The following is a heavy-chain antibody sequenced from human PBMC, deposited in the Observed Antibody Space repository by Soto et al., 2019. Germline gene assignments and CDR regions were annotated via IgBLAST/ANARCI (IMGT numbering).Heavy chain of an antibody. CDR3: ARSSSSGYPFDY. Sequence: PSETLYLTCTVSGGSISSGDYYWSWIRQPPGKGLEWIGYIYYSGSTYYNPSLKSRVTISVDTSKNQFSLKLSSVTAADTAVYYCARSSSSGYPFDYWGQGTLVTVSS. J-gene: IGHJ4*02. CDR2: IYYSGST. D-gene: IGHD3-22*01. CDR1: GGSISSGDYY. V-gene: IGHV4-30-4*01.